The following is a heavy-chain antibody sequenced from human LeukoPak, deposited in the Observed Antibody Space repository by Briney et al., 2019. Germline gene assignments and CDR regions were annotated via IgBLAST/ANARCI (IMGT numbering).Heavy chain of an antibody. CDR1: GGSISSGAYS. Sequence: PSQTLSRTCAVSGGSISSGAYSWSWIRQPPGKGLEWIGYIYHSGSTYYNPSLKSRVTISVDRSKNQFSLKLSSVTAADTAVYYCAREPFSRGNSYGTGAFDIWGQGTMVTVSS. CDR2: IYHSGST. D-gene: IGHD5-18*01. CDR3: AREPFSRGNSYGTGAFDI. J-gene: IGHJ3*02. V-gene: IGHV4-30-2*01.